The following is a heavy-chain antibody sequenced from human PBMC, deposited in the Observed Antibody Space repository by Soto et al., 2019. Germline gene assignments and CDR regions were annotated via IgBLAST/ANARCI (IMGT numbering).Heavy chain of an antibody. Sequence: GGSLRLSCAASGFTFSSYGMHWGRQAPGKGLEWVAVISYDGSNKYYADSVKGRFTISRDNSKNTLYLQMNSLRAEDTAVYYCAKGNFWSGFAYNWFDPWGQGTLVTVSS. D-gene: IGHD3-3*01. J-gene: IGHJ5*02. V-gene: IGHV3-30*18. CDR3: AKGNFWSGFAYNWFDP. CDR2: ISYDGSNK. CDR1: GFTFSSYG.